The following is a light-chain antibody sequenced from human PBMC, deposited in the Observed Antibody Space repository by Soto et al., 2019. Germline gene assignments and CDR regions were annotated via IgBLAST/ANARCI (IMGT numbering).Light chain of an antibody. CDR2: KAS. Sequence: DIQMTQSPSSVSASVGDSVTITCRASQGISSWLAWYQQKPGKPPKLLIYKASNLQSGVPSRFSGSGSGTDFTLTINNLQPEDFSTYYCQQASSFPLTFGGGTKVDIK. J-gene: IGKJ4*01. CDR3: QQASSFPLT. V-gene: IGKV1-12*01. CDR1: QGISSW.